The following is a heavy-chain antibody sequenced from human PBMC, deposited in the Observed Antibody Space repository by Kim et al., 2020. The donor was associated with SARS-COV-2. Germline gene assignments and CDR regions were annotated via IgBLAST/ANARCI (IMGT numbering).Heavy chain of an antibody. CDR1: GYTFTGYY. D-gene: IGHD2-8*01. V-gene: IGHV1-2*02. Sequence: ASVKVSCKAFGYTFTGYYMHWVRQAPGQGLEWMGWINPNSGGTDYAQKFQGMVTMTRDTSISTAYMELSRLRSDDTAVYYCARDSNSLAAQFDYWGQGTLVTVSS. J-gene: IGHJ4*02. CDR2: INPNSGGT. CDR3: ARDSNSLAAQFDY.